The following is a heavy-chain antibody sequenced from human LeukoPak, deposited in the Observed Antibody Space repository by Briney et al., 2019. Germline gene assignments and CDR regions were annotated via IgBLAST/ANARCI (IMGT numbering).Heavy chain of an antibody. CDR3: ARAPSEIGGYYPEYFRH. Sequence: GGSLRLPCAASGFTFSSYWMHWVRQAPGKGLVWVSRIKSDGSTRYADSVKGRFTDSRDNAKNTVSLQMNSLRAEDTGVYYCARAPSEIGGYYPEYFRHWGQGTLVIVSS. J-gene: IGHJ1*01. V-gene: IGHV3-74*01. CDR1: GFTFSSYW. CDR2: IKSDGST. D-gene: IGHD3-22*01.